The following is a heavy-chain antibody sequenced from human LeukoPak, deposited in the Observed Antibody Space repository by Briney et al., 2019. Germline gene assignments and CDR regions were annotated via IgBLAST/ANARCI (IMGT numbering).Heavy chain of an antibody. V-gene: IGHV3-30*01. CDR1: GFTFSDYA. CDR2: ISDDGIKR. CDR3: ARDGGDKTAYYGDQFDC. J-gene: IGHJ4*02. D-gene: IGHD3-9*01. Sequence: PGGSLRLSCAASGFTFSDYAMHWVRQAPGKGLEWVAIISDDGIKRYYADSMKGRFTISRDNSKNALYLQLNGLRPEDTAIYYCARDGGDKTAYYGDQFDCWGQGTLVTVSS.